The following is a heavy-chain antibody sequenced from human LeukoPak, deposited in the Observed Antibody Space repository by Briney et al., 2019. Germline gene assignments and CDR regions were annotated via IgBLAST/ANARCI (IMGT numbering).Heavy chain of an antibody. V-gene: IGHV3-21*01. Sequence: GGSLRLSCAASGFTFSSYAMHWVRQAPGKGLEWVSSISSSSGYIYYADSVKGRFIISRDDAKNSLYLQMNSLRAEDTAVYYCAVGRYSSGVAAAGSNGYWGQGTLVTVSS. J-gene: IGHJ4*02. CDR3: AVGRYSSGVAAAGSNGY. CDR1: GFTFSSYA. CDR2: ISSSSGYI. D-gene: IGHD6-13*01.